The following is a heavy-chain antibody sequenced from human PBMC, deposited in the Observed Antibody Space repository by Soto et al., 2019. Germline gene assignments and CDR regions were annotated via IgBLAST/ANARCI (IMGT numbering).Heavy chain of an antibody. Sequence: QVQLVESGGGVVQPGRSLRLSCAASGFTFSSYAMHWVRQAPGKGLEWVAVISYDGSNKYYADSVKGRFTISRDNSKNTLYLQMNSLRSEDTAVYYCAIQPSDSSVWYKPPPYDYWGQGTLVTVSS. CDR2: ISYDGSNK. CDR1: GFTFSSYA. J-gene: IGHJ4*02. D-gene: IGHD6-19*01. V-gene: IGHV3-30-3*01. CDR3: AIQPSDSSVWYKPPPYDY.